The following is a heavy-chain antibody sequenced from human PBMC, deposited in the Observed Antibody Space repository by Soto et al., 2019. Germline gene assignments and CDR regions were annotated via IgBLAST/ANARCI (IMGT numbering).Heavy chain of an antibody. Sequence: ASVKVSCKASGYTFTSYGISWVRQAPGQGLEWMGWISAYNGNTNYAQKLQGRVTMTTDTSTSTAYMELRSLRSDDTAVYYCARDHYDFWSGYLAEDYYYYYGMDVWGQGTTGTVS. CDR2: ISAYNGNT. J-gene: IGHJ6*02. V-gene: IGHV1-18*04. D-gene: IGHD3-3*01. CDR1: GYTFTSYG. CDR3: ARDHYDFWSGYLAEDYYYYYGMDV.